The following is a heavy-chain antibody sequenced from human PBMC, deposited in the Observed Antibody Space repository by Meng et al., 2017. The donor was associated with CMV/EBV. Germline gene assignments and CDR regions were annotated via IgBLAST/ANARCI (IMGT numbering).Heavy chain of an antibody. CDR1: GFILSDYA. CDR2: ISYDGTNR. D-gene: IGHD3-3*02. Sequence: GESLKISCAASGFILSDYAMYWVRHAPGKGLEWVAVISYDGTNRQYADSVKGRFTTSKDFSRKTVSLEMNRLTTEDTALYYRARGGGSGIFSDVYFQNWGQGTLVTVSS. J-gene: IGHJ1*01. CDR3: ARGGGSGIFSDVYFQN. V-gene: IGHV3-30-3*01.